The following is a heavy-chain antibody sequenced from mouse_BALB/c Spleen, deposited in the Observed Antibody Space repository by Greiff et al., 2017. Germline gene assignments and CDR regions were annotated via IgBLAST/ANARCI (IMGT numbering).Heavy chain of an antibody. D-gene: IGHD1-2*01. CDR3: ASHYYGNYYAMDY. J-gene: IGHJ4*01. Sequence: EVQLQQSGGGLVQPGGSLKLSCAASGFTFSSYTMSWVRQTPEKRLEWVAYISNCGGSTYYPDTVKGRFTISRDNAKNTLYLQMSSLKSEDTAMYYCASHYYGNYYAMDYWGQGTSVTVSS. CDR2: ISNCGGST. CDR1: GFTFSSYT. V-gene: IGHV5-12-2*01.